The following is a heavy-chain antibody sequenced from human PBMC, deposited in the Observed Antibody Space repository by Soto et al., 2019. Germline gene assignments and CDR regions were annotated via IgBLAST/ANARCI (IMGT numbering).Heavy chain of an antibody. CDR3: ARVSHSYIEYFQF. CDR1: GFTFSSYE. V-gene: IGHV3-48*03. J-gene: IGHJ1*01. CDR2: ISNSGYTL. Sequence: PGGSLRLSCAASGFTFSSYEMIWVRQAPGKGLEWVSYISNSGYTLYYADSVKGRFTISRDNAKNSLYLQMNRLRVEDTAVYYCARVSHSYIEYFQFWGQGTLVTVSS. D-gene: IGHD3-16*01.